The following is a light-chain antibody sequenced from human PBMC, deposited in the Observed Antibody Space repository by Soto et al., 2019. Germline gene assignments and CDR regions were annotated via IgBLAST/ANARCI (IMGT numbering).Light chain of an antibody. CDR1: QTVRNNY. CDR2: GAS. V-gene: IGKV3-20*01. Sequence: EIVLTQSPGTLSLSPGERATLSCRASQTVRNNYLAWYQQKPGQAPRLLIHGASSRATGIPDRFSGGGSGTDFTLTISRLEPEDFAVYYCQQFSSYPLTFGGGTKVDIK. CDR3: QQFSSYPLT. J-gene: IGKJ4*01.